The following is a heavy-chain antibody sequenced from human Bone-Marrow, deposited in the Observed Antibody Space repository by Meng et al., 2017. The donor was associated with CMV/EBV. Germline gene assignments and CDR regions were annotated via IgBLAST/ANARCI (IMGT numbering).Heavy chain of an antibody. CDR2: IRSDGSAT. Sequence: QVQLMQSGAGVKVAGASGKVSCKTSGYTFCDYYMHWVRQAPGQGLEWMGWIRSDGSATNYAQKFRGRVTMTRDASVSTAYMELSGLTSDDTAVYFCVRSSGWSLFDYWGPGALVTVSS. D-gene: IGHD6-19*01. V-gene: IGHV1-2*02. CDR1: GYTFCDYY. CDR3: VRSSGWSLFDY. J-gene: IGHJ4*02.